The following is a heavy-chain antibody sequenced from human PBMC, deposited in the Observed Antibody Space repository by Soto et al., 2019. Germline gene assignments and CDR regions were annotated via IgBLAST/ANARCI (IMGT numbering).Heavy chain of an antibody. Sequence: QVQLVQSGAEVKRPGASVKVSCKASGYTFTNYYMHWVRQAPGQGLEWMGVIHYSGATPTYAQKLQGRVPSDVVTATITVYVERSSLTYDVTAGYYCARGGQDLGTIVSFAYWGQGTLVTVSS. CDR2: IHYSGATP. V-gene: IGHV1-46*04. CDR3: ARGGQDLGTIVSFAY. D-gene: IGHD3-22*01. J-gene: IGHJ4*02. CDR1: GYTFTNYY.